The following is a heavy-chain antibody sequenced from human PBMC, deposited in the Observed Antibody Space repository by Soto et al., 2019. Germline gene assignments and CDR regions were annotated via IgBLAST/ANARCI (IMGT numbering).Heavy chain of an antibody. V-gene: IGHV1-69*13. CDR3: AHHNWNYAFDY. CDR1: GGTLSSCA. J-gene: IGHJ4*02. D-gene: IGHD1-7*01. Sequence: GAAVKVSCKASGGTLSSCAISWVRQAPGQGLEWMGGIIPIFGTANYAQEFQGRVTITADESTSTAYMELSSLRSEDTAVYYCAHHNWNYAFDYWGQGTLVTVSS. CDR2: IIPIFGTA.